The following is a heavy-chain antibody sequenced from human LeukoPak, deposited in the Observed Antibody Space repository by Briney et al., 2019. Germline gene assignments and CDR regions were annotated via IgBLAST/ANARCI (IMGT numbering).Heavy chain of an antibody. V-gene: IGHV4-34*01. CDR3: ARQAYGSGTDY. CDR2: INHSGST. CDR1: GGSFSGYY. Sequence: PSETLSLTCAVYGGSFSGYYWSWIRQPPGKGLEWIGEINHSGSTNYNPSLKSRVTISVDTSKNQFSLKLSSVTAADTAVYYCARQAYGSGTDYWGQGTLVTVSS. J-gene: IGHJ4*02. D-gene: IGHD3-10*01.